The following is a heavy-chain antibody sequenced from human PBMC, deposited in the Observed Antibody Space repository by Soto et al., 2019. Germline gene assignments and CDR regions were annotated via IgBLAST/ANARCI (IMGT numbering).Heavy chain of an antibody. V-gene: IGHV3-9*01. CDR1: GFTFDDYA. CDR2: ISWNSGSI. Sequence: EVQLVESGGGLVQPGRSLRLSCAASGFTFDDYAMHWVRQAPGKGLEWVSGISWNSGSIGYADSVKGRFTISRDNAKTSLYLQMDSLRAEDTALYYCAKDKVGSGWYGSGYGMDVWGQGTTVTVSS. D-gene: IGHD6-19*01. J-gene: IGHJ6*02. CDR3: AKDKVGSGWYGSGYGMDV.